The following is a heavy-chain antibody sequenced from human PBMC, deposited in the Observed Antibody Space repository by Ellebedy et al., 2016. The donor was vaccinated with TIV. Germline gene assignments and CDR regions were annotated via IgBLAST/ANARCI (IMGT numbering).Heavy chain of an antibody. V-gene: IGHV1-24*01. J-gene: IGHJ5*02. CDR2: FDPEDGET. D-gene: IGHD3-10*01. CDR3: ATDLRESGGFDP. Sequence: AASVKVSCKVSGYTLTALSMHWVRQAPGKGLEWMGGFDPEDGETIYAQKFQGRVTMTEDTSTDTAYMELSSLRSEDTAVYYCATDLRESGGFDPWGQGTLVTVSS. CDR1: GYTLTALS.